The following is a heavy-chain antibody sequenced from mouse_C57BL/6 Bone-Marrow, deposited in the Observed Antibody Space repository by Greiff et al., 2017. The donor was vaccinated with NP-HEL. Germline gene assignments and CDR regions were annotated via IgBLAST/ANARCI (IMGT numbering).Heavy chain of an antibody. CDR3: ARSYYYYGSSPAWLAY. J-gene: IGHJ3*01. V-gene: IGHV1-50*01. CDR2: IDPADSYT. D-gene: IGHD1-1*01. Sequence: VQLQQSGAELVKPGASVKLSCKASGYTFTSYWMQWVKQRPGQGLEWIGEIDPADSYTNYNQKFKGKATLTVDTSSSTAYMQLSSLTSEDSAVYYCARSYYYYGSSPAWLAYWGQGTLVTVSA. CDR1: GYTFTSYW.